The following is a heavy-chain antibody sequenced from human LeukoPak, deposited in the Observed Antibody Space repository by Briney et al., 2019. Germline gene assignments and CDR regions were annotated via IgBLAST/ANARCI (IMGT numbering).Heavy chain of an antibody. CDR3: ARVPYCSSTSCYRNYYYGMDV. V-gene: IGHV3-7*01. Sequence: PGGSLRLSCAASGFTFSSYWMSWVRQAPGKGLEWVAHIKQDGSEKYYVDSVKGRFTISRDNAKNSLYLQMNSLRAEDTAVYYCARVPYCSSTSCYRNYYYGMDVWGQGTTVTVSS. D-gene: IGHD2-2*02. J-gene: IGHJ6*02. CDR2: IKQDGSEK. CDR1: GFTFSSYW.